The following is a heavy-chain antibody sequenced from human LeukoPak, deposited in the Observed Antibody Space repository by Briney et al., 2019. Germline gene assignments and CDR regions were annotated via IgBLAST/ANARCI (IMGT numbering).Heavy chain of an antibody. Sequence: PSETLSLTCTVSGGSISSYSWSWIRHPARKGLEWIGCIYTSVSTNYNTSLKSRVTMSVDTSKNQFSLKLSSVTAADTAVYYCAREAYGDYADQTFDYWGQGTLVTVSS. J-gene: IGHJ4*02. CDR1: GGSISSYS. V-gene: IGHV4-4*07. D-gene: IGHD4-17*01. CDR2: IYTSVST. CDR3: AREAYGDYADQTFDY.